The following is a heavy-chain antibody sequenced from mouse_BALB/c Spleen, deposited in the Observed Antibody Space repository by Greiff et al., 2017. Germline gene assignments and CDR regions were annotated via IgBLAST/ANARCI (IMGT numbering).Heavy chain of an antibody. Sequence: EVQLVESGAELVKPGASVKLSCTASGFNIKDTYMHWVKQRPEQGLEWIGRIDPANGNTKYDPKFQGKATITADTSSNTAYLQLSSLTSEDTAVYYCARGGGPAWFAYWGQGTLVTVSA. J-gene: IGHJ3*01. CDR1: GFNIKDTY. D-gene: IGHD3-1*01. V-gene: IGHV14-3*02. CDR2: IDPANGNT. CDR3: ARGGGPAWFAY.